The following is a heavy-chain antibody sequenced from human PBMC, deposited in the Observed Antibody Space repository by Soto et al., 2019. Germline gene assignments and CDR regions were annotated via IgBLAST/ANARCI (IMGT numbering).Heavy chain of an antibody. CDR3: ASLYSSGYHFDY. Sequence: SETLSLTCTVSGGSISSYYWSWIRQPPGKGLEWIGYIYYSGSTNYNPSLKSRVTISVDTSKNQFSLKLSSVTAADTAVYYCASLYSSGYHFDYWGQGTLVTVSS. CDR2: IYYSGST. CDR1: GGSISSYY. D-gene: IGHD3-22*01. J-gene: IGHJ4*02. V-gene: IGHV4-59*01.